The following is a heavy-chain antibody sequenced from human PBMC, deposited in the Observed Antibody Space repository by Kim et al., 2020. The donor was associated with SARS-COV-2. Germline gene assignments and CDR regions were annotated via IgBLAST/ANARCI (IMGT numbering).Heavy chain of an antibody. Sequence: SETLSLTCTVSGGSISSSSYYWGWIRQPPGKGLEWIGSIYYSGSTYYNPSLKSRVTISVDTSKNQFPLKLSSVTAADTAVYYCASEGTKTTVTTDYWGQGTLVTVSS. D-gene: IGHD4-17*01. CDR1: GGSISSSSYY. CDR3: ASEGTKTTVTTDY. CDR2: IYYSGST. J-gene: IGHJ4*02. V-gene: IGHV4-39*06.